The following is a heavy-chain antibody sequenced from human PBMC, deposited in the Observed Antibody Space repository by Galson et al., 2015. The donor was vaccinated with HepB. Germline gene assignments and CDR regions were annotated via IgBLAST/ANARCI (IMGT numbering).Heavy chain of an antibody. D-gene: IGHD3-3*01. J-gene: IGHJ3*02. CDR1: GFTFSSYS. V-gene: IGHV3-21*01. Sequence: SLRLSCAASGFTFSSYSMNWVRQAPGKGLEWVSSISSSSSYIYYADSVKGRFTISRDNAKNSLYLQMNSLRAEDTAVYYCARVCARTRTEYYDFWSGYYMGVWDAFDIWGQGTMVTVSS. CDR2: ISSSSSYI. CDR3: ARVCARTRTEYYDFWSGYYMGVWDAFDI.